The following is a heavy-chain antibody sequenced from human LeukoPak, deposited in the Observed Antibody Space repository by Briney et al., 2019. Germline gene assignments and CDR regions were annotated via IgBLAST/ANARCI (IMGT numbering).Heavy chain of an antibody. J-gene: IGHJ4*02. D-gene: IGHD4-17*01. CDR1: GGSISSYY. CDR2: IYHSGST. CDR3: ARQVTVTTFDY. V-gene: IGHV4-59*08. Sequence: SETLSLTCTVSGGSISSYYWSWIRQPPGKGLEWIGSIYHSGSTYYNPSLKSRVTISVDTSKNQFSLKLSSVTAADTAVYYCARQVTVTTFDYWGQGTLVTVSS.